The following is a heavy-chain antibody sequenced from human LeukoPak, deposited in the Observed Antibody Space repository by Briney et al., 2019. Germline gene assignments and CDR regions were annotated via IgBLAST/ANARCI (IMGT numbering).Heavy chain of an antibody. CDR3: ARHSYSSSFFDY. CDR2: IYTSGST. Sequence: SETLSLTCTVSGGSISSYYWSWIRQPPRKGLEWIGYIYTSGSTNYNPSLKSRVTISVDTSKNQFSLKLSSVTAADTAVYYCARHSYSSSFFDYWGQGTLVTVSS. D-gene: IGHD6-6*01. J-gene: IGHJ4*02. V-gene: IGHV4-4*09. CDR1: GGSISSYY.